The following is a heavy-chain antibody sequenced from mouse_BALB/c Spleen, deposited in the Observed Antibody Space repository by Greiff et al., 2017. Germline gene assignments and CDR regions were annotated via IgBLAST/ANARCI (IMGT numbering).Heavy chain of an antibody. J-gene: IGHJ2*01. CDR3: ARNYPLYYDYDRAYYFDY. CDR2: ISSGGGST. CDR1: GFAFSSYD. V-gene: IGHV5-12-1*01. Sequence: EVKLVESGGGLVKPGGSLKLSCAASGFAFSSYDMSWVRQTPEKRLEWVAYISSGGGSTYYPDTVKGRFTISRDNAKNTLYLQMSSLKSEDTAMYYCARNYPLYYDYDRAYYFDYWGQGTTLTVSS. D-gene: IGHD2-4*01.